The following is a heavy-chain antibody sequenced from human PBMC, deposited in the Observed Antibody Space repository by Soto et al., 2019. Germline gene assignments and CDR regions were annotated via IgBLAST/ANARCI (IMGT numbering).Heavy chain of an antibody. CDR2: ISGSGGST. D-gene: IGHD2-2*01. V-gene: IGHV3-23*01. CDR3: AKDVVLQIYYYYYYMDV. CDR1: GFTFSSYA. J-gene: IGHJ6*03. Sequence: EVQLLESGGGLVQPGGSLRLSCAASGFTFSSYAMSWVRQAPGKGLEWVSAISGSGGSTYYADSVKGRFTLSRDNSKNTLYLQMNRLRAEDTAVYYCAKDVVLQIYYYYYYMDVWGKGTTVTVSS.